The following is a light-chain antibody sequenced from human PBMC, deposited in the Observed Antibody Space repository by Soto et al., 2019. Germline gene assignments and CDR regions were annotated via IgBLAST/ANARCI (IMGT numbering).Light chain of an antibody. CDR3: SSYRNGHSLDV. CDR2: GVT. Sequence: QSALAQPPSASGSPGQSVTISCTGSGSDIGAYNFVSWYQQHPGKAPKLMIFGVTERPSGVPDRFSGSKSGNTASLTVSGLQADDEADYYCSSYRNGHSLDVFGTGTKLTVL. J-gene: IGLJ1*01. CDR1: GSDIGAYNF. V-gene: IGLV2-8*01.